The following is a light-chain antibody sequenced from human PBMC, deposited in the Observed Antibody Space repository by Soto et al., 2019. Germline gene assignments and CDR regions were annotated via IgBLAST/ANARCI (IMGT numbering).Light chain of an antibody. V-gene: IGKV3-20*01. J-gene: IGKJ5*01. CDR3: QQYDASPIT. CDR2: AAS. Sequence: ELVLTQSPGILSLSPGERVTLSCRASQSVSSSFLAWYQQKPGQAPRLLFYAASTRATGVPDRFSGSGSETDFSLTISRLEPEDFAIYYCQQYDASPITVGQGTRLEIK. CDR1: QSVSSSF.